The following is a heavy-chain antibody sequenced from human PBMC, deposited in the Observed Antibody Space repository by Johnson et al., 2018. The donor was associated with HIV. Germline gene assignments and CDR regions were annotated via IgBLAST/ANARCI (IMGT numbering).Heavy chain of an antibody. Sequence: VQVVESGGGLVQPGGSLRLSCAASGFTFDDHGMSWVRQAPGKGLEWVSGINWNGGRTGYADSVKGRFTISRDNAKNSLYLQMNSLRAEDTALYYCAREVGIQLWSSDAFDIWGQGTMVTVSS. V-gene: IGHV3-20*04. D-gene: IGHD5-18*01. CDR3: AREVGIQLWSSDAFDI. J-gene: IGHJ3*02. CDR2: INWNGGRT. CDR1: GFTFDDHG.